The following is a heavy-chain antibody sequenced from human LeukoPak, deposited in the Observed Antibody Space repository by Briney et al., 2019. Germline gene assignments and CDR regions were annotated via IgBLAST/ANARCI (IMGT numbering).Heavy chain of an antibody. CDR1: GVSISSSNW. CDR3: AALSLPQGELLFAFDI. V-gene: IGHV4-4*02. CDR2: IYHSGST. D-gene: IGHD1-26*01. Sequence: SETLSLTCAVSGVSISSSNWWSWVRQPPGEGLEWIVEIYHSGSTNYNPSLKSRFTISVDKSKNQFSLKLSSVTAADTAVYYWAALSLPQGELLFAFDIWGQGTMVTVSS. J-gene: IGHJ3*02.